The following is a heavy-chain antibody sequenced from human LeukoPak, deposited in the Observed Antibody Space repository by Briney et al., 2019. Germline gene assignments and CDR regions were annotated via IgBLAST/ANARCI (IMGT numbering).Heavy chain of an antibody. D-gene: IGHD6-19*01. Sequence: GGSLRLSCSASGFTFSSYAIHWVRQAPGKGLEYVSAISDNGGSTYYADSVEGRFTISRDNSKNTLYLQMSSLRAEDTAVYYCVKYSSGWYDYWGQGTLVTVSP. J-gene: IGHJ4*02. V-gene: IGHV3-64D*06. CDR2: ISDNGGST. CDR3: VKYSSGWYDY. CDR1: GFTFSSYA.